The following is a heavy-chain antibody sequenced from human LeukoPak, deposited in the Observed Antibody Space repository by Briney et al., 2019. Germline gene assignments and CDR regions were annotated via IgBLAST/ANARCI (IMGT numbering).Heavy chain of an antibody. CDR2: INLNSGDT. J-gene: IGHJ4*02. CDR3: ARGLLRDHFDY. CDR1: GHTFTGYY. V-gene: IGHV1-2*02. D-gene: IGHD3-16*01. Sequence: GASVKVSCKASGHTFTGYYIHWVRQAPGQGLEWMGWINLNSGDTNYAQKFQGRVAMTRDTSISTAYMEPSRLRSDDTAVYYCARGLLRDHFDYWGQGTLVIVSS.